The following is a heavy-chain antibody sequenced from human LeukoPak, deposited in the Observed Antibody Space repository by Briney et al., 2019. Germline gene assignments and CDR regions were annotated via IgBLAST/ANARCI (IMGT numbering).Heavy chain of an antibody. Sequence: GGSLRLSCAASGFTFSSYSMNWVRQAPGKGLEWVSYIRSSSTIYYADSVKGRFTISRDNAQNSLYLQMNSLRAEDTAVYYCARSSRLLDFDYWGQGTLVTVSS. J-gene: IGHJ4*02. CDR3: ARSSRLLDFDY. V-gene: IGHV3-48*01. CDR2: IRSSSTI. D-gene: IGHD2-8*02. CDR1: GFTFSSYS.